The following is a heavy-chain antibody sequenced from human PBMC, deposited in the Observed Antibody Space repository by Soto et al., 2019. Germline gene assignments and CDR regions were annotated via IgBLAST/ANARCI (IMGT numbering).Heavy chain of an antibody. CDR3: AREXPSRYCSSTSCFYGMDV. V-gene: IGHV1-18*01. CDR1: GYTFTSYG. J-gene: IGHJ6*02. D-gene: IGHD2-2*01. Sequence: ASVKVSCKASGYTFTSYGVSWVRQAPGQGLEWMGWISAYNGNTNYAQKLQGRVTMTTDTSTSTAYMELRSLTSDDTAVYYCAREXPSRYCSSTSCFYGMDVWGQGTTVTVSS. CDR2: ISAYNGNT.